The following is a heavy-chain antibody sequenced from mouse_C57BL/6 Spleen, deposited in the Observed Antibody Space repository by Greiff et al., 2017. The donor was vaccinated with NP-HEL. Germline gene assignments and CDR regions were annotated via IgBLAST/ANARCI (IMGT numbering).Heavy chain of an antibody. V-gene: IGHV5-6*01. D-gene: IGHD1-1*01. CDR2: ISSGGSYT. J-gene: IGHJ4*01. Sequence: EVQGVESGGDLVKPGGSLKLSCAASGFTFSSYGMSWVRQTPDTRLEWVATISSGGSYTYYPDSVKGRFTISRDNAKNTLYLQMSSLKSEDTAMYYCARHPLITTVVGYAMDYWGQGTSVTVSS. CDR1: GFTFSSYG. CDR3: ARHPLITTVVGYAMDY.